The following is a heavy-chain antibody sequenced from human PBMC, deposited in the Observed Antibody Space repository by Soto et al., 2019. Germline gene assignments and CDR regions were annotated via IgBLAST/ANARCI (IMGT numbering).Heavy chain of an antibody. J-gene: IGHJ4*02. Sequence: QVQLQESGPGLVKPSQTLSLTCTVSGGSISSSGYNWSWIRQHPGKGLEWIGYIYYSGSTYYNPSLKSRVTXPXAXSXNQYSLQLSSVTAADTAVYFCARYGSGTYYPTTFDYWGQGTLVTVSS. D-gene: IGHD3-10*01. CDR2: IYYSGST. CDR3: ARYGSGTYYPTTFDY. V-gene: IGHV4-31*03. CDR1: GGSISSSGYN.